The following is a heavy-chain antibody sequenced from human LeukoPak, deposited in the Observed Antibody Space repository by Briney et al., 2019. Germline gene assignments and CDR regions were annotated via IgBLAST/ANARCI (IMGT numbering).Heavy chain of an antibody. Sequence: ASVKVSCKASGCTFSSYAISWVRQAPGQGLEWMGGIIPIFGTANYAQKFQGRVTFTTDESTSTAYMELSSLRSEDTAVYFCATTFRATDDDYYGMDVWGQGTTVTVSS. V-gene: IGHV1-69*05. D-gene: IGHD1-1*01. CDR2: IIPIFGTA. CDR1: GCTFSSYA. CDR3: ATTFRATDDDYYGMDV. J-gene: IGHJ6*02.